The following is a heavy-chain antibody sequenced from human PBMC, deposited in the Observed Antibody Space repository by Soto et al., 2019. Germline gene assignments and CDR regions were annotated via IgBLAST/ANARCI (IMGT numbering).Heavy chain of an antibody. J-gene: IGHJ4*02. CDR2: IYYTGNT. CDR1: DGTIIDRDCR. Sequence: PSLTLPHPRTVSDGTIIDRDCRRSRNNKPPGKGLEWIGSIYYTGNTYYNPSLKSRVTISVDRSKNQFSLKLSSVTAADTAVYYCASGLVTTLHYWGQGTLVTVSS. D-gene: IGHD4-17*01. V-gene: IGHV4-39*07. CDR3: ASGLVTTLHY.